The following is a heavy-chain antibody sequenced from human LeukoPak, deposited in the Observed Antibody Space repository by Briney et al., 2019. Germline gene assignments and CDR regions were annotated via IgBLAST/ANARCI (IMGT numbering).Heavy chain of an antibody. V-gene: IGHV1-69*13. CDR2: IIPIFGTA. J-gene: IGHJ5*01. CDR3: ARPKARGTSTWYGS. D-gene: IGHD2-2*01. Sequence: SVKVSCKASGGTFNSYAISWVRQAPGQGLEWMGGIIPIFGTANYAQKFQGRVTITADESTSTAYMELSSLRSEDTAVYYCARPKARGTSTWYGSWGQGTLVTVSS. CDR1: GGTFNSYA.